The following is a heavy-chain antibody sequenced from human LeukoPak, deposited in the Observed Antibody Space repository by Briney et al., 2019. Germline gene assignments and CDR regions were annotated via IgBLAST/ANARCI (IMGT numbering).Heavy chain of an antibody. V-gene: IGHV1-69*04. J-gene: IGHJ3*01. CDR2: IIPMIKKT. Sequence: SVKVSCEASGGNFKSFVFSWVRQAPGQGPEWMGRIIPMIKKTNSAEKFRGRVAISADMSTTTVYMELSSLTSEDTAIYYCARDGGADASGYDVWGQGTSVIVSS. D-gene: IGHD5-12*01. CDR1: GGNFKSFV. CDR3: ARDGGADASGYDV.